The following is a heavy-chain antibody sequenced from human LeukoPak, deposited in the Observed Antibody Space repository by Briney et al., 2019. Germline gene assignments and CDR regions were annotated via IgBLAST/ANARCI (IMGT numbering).Heavy chain of an antibody. CDR3: ARHEATVTNFDY. CDR2: IYYSGST. V-gene: IGHV4-59*08. Sequence: PSETLSLTCTVSGGSIGSYYWSWIRQPPGKGLEWIGYIYYSGSTNYNPSLKSRVTISVDTSKNQFSLKLSSVTAADTAVYYCARHEATVTNFDYWGQGTLVTVSS. D-gene: IGHD4-17*01. J-gene: IGHJ4*02. CDR1: GGSIGSYY.